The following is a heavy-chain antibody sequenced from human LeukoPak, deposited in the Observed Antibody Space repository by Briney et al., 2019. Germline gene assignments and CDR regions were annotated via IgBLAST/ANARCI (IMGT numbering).Heavy chain of an antibody. J-gene: IGHJ4*02. D-gene: IGHD3-22*01. V-gene: IGHV3-23*01. CDR2: ITSRGEST. Sequence: PGGSLRLSCAASGFTFSIYAMSWVRQAPGKGLQWVSSITSRGESTWYVESVKGRFTITRDNSEKTLYLRMHSLRAEDTAVYYCARDRPNYYGSDGHYYRRDGDYWGRGTLVSVSS. CDR1: GFTFSIYA. CDR3: ARDRPNYYGSDGHYYRRDGDY.